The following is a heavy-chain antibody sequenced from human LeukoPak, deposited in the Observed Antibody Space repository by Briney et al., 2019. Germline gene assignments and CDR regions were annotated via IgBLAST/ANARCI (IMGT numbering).Heavy chain of an antibody. CDR2: ISHDGSNK. Sequence: GGSLRLSCAASGFTFSSYAMHWVRQAPGKGLEWVAVISHDGSNKYYADSVKGRFTISRDNSKNTLYLQMNSLRAEATAVYYCARRWETWIQLWLPGTDGAFDIWGQGTMVTVSS. D-gene: IGHD5-18*01. J-gene: IGHJ3*02. CDR3: ARRWETWIQLWLPGTDGAFDI. V-gene: IGHV3-30*04. CDR1: GFTFSSYA.